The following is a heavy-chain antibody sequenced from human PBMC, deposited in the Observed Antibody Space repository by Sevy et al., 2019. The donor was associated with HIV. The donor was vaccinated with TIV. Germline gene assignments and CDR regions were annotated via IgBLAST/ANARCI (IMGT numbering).Heavy chain of an antibody. Sequence: GGSLRLSCAASGFTFSSYAMSWVRQAPGKGLEWVSAISDSGDSTYYADSVKGRFTISRDNSKNTLYLQMNSLRAEDTALYYCAKVGTMVQGAAPFDYWGQGTLVTVSS. V-gene: IGHV3-23*01. D-gene: IGHD3-10*01. CDR1: GFTFSSYA. CDR2: ISDSGDST. CDR3: AKVGTMVQGAAPFDY. J-gene: IGHJ4*02.